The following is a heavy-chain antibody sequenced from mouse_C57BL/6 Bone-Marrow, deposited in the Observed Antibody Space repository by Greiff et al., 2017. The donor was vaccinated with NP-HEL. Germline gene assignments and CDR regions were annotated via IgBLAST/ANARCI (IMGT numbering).Heavy chain of an antibody. CDR1: GFSLTSYG. CDR2: IWSGGST. J-gene: IGHJ1*03. CDR3: ARLYYDYDGYFDV. V-gene: IGHV2-2*01. D-gene: IGHD2-4*01. Sequence: QVQLKESGPGLVQPSQSLSITCTVSGFSLTSYGVHWVRQSPGKGLEWLGAIWSGGSTDYNAAFISRLSISKDNPKSQVFLKMISLQADDTAIYYCARLYYDYDGYFDVWGTGTTVTVSS.